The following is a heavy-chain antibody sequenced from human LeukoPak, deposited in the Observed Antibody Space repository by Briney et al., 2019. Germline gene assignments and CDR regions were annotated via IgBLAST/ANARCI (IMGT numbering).Heavy chain of an antibody. CDR2: ISAYNGNT. J-gene: IGHJ4*02. D-gene: IGHD3-9*01. V-gene: IGHV1-18*01. Sequence: SVKVSCKASGCTFTSYGISWVRQAPGQGLEWMGWISAYNGNTNYAQKLQGRVTMTTDTSTSTAYMELRSLRSDDTAVYYCARGGDILTGYYPEYFDYWGQGTLVTVSS. CDR3: ARGGDILTGYYPEYFDY. CDR1: GCTFTSYG.